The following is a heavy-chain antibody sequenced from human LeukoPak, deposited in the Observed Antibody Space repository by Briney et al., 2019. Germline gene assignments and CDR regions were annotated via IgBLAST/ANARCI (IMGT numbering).Heavy chain of an antibody. CDR2: ISKNLATV. D-gene: IGHD5-18*01. CDR1: GFTFSSYS. J-gene: IGHJ4*02. V-gene: IGHV3-48*01. CDR3: ARHAGSSYQIAY. Sequence: GGSLRLSCAASGFTFSSYSFNWVRQAPGKGLEWVSYISKNLATVYYADSVKDRFTISRDNAKNSLYLQMNSLRPEDTAVYYSARHAGSSYQIAYWGQGTLVTVSS.